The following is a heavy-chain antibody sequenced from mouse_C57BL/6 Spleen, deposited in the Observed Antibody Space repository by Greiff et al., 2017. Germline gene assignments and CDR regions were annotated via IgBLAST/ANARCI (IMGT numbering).Heavy chain of an antibody. CDR3: ARGYFDV. J-gene: IGHJ1*03. V-gene: IGHV3-6*01. CDR1: GYSITSGYY. Sequence: EVHLVESGPGLVKPSQSLSLTCSVTGYSITSGYYWNWLRQFPGNKLEWMGYISYDGSNNYNPSLKNRISITRDTSKNQFFLKLNSVTTEDTATYYCARGYFDVWGTGTTVTVSS. CDR2: ISYDGSN.